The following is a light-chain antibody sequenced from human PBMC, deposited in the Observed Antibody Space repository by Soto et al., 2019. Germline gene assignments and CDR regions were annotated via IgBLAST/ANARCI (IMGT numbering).Light chain of an antibody. CDR2: GNS. V-gene: IGLV1-40*01. CDR3: QSYDSSRSGSI. CDR1: SSNIGAGYD. Sequence: QSVLTQPPSVSGAPGQRVTISCTGSSSNIGAGYDVHWYQQLPGTAPKLLIYGNSNRPSGVPDRFSGSKSGTSASLAITGLQAEHEAEYYCQSYDSSRSGSIFGGGTKLTVL. J-gene: IGLJ2*01.